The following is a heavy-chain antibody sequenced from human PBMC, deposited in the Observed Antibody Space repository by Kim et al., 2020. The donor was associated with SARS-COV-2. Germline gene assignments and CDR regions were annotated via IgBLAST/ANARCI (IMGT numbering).Heavy chain of an antibody. V-gene: IGHV3-23*03. D-gene: IGHD3-10*01. J-gene: IGHJ4*02. Sequence: GGSLRLSCVASGFTLSSYAMSWVRQAPGKGLEWVSIINSGGGTTYYADSVKGRFTISRDDSKNTMYLQMNSLRVEDTAIYYCANVRGVMGYWGQGTLVSV. CDR1: GFTLSSYA. CDR2: INSGGGTT. CDR3: ANVRGVMGY.